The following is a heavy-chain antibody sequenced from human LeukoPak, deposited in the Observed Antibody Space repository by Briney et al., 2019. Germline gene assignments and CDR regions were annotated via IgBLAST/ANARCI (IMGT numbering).Heavy chain of an antibody. CDR2: INHSGST. Sequence: SETLSLTCAVYGGSFSGYYWSWIRQPRGKGLEWIGEINHSGSTNYNPSLKSRVTISVDTSKNQFSLKLSSVTAADTAVYYCARASSTSEYYFDYWGQGTLVTVSS. J-gene: IGHJ4*02. CDR1: GGSFSGYY. CDR3: ARASSTSEYYFDY. D-gene: IGHD2-2*01. V-gene: IGHV4-34*01.